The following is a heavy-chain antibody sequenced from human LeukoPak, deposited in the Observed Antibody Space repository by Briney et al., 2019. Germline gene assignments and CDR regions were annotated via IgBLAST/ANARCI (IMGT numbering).Heavy chain of an antibody. V-gene: IGHV1-18*01. D-gene: IGHD3-22*01. CDR2: ISAYNDNT. Sequence: ASVNVSCKASVYTLSSYGISWVRQAPGQGLEWMGWISAYNDNTWYALKLQGRVTMTTDTSTSTAYMELRSLRSDDTAVYYCARDRGDYYDSSRYSAFDIWGQGTLVTVSS. CDR1: VYTLSSYG. J-gene: IGHJ3*02. CDR3: ARDRGDYYDSSRYSAFDI.